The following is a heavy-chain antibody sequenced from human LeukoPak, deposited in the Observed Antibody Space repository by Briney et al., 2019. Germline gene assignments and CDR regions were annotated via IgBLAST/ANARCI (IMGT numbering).Heavy chain of an antibody. D-gene: IGHD3-10*01. CDR3: ARDNRGSGNNFDY. V-gene: IGHV1-69*04. CDR2: IIPILGIA. J-gene: IGHJ4*02. CDR1: GGTFSSYA. Sequence: SVKVSCKASGGTFSSYAISWVRQAPGQGLEWMGRIIPILGIANYAQKFQGRVTITADKSTSTAYMELSSLRSEDTAVYYCARDNRGSGNNFDYWGQGTLVTVSS.